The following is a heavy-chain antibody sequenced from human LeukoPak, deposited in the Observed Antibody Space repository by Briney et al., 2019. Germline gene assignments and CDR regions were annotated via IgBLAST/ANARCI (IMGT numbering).Heavy chain of an antibody. Sequence: GGSLRLSCAASGFTFSSYAMSWVRQAPGKGLEWVSAISGSGGSTYYADSVKGRFTISRDNYKNTMYLQMNSLRAEDTAVYYCAKRSGSGGPFDYWGQGILVTVSS. CDR1: GFTFSSYA. V-gene: IGHV3-23*01. D-gene: IGHD3-10*01. J-gene: IGHJ4*02. CDR2: ISGSGGST. CDR3: AKRSGSGGPFDY.